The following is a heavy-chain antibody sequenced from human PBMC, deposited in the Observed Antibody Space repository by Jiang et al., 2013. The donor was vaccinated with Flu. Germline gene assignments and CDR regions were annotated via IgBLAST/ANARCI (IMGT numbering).Heavy chain of an antibody. Sequence: LLKPSETLSLTCAVYGGSFSGYYWSWIRQPPGKGLEWIGEINHSGSTNYNPSLKSRVTISVDTSKNQFSLKLSSVTAADTAVYYCARRRMIVVVTNWYFDLWGRGTLVTVSS. D-gene: IGHD3-22*01. V-gene: IGHV4-34*01. CDR3: ARRRMIVVVTNWYFDL. CDR2: INHSGST. CDR1: GGSFSGYY. J-gene: IGHJ2*01.